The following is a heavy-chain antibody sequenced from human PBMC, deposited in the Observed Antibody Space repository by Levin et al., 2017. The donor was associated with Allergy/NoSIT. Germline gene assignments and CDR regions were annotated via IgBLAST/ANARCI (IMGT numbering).Heavy chain of an antibody. CDR1: GFTLSSKW. V-gene: IGHV3-74*01. J-gene: IGHJ4*02. CDR2: SKYDGSST. Sequence: LSLTCAASGFTLSSKWMHWVRQAPGRGLVWVSRSKYDGSSTSYADSVKGRFTISRDNAKNTLYLQMDSLRVEDTAVYYCARSDYFDYWGQGTLVTVSS. CDR3: ARSDYFDY.